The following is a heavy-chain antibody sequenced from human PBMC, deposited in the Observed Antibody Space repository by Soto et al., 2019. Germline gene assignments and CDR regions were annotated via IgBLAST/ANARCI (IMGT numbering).Heavy chain of an antibody. CDR3: ARRSSIWYFDY. J-gene: IGHJ4*02. V-gene: IGHV3-23*01. Sequence: EVQFLESGGGLVQPGGSLRLSSAASGFTFSSYAMNWVRQAPGKGLEWVSVISGSDGSTYYADSVKGRFTISRDHSKSTPTLQMSSLRAEDTGVYYCARRSSIWYFDYWGQGTVVTVPS. CDR1: GFTFSSYA. D-gene: IGHD6-13*01. CDR2: ISGSDGST.